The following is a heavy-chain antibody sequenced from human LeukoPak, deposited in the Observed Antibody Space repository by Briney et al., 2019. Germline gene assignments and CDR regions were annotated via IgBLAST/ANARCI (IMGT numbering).Heavy chain of an antibody. D-gene: IGHD6-13*01. CDR3: ARVRSSSWYLL. Sequence: PGGSLRLSCAASGFTFSDYYMSWIRQAPGKGLEWVSYISSSASTIYYADSVKGRFTISRDNAKNSLYLQMNSLRAEDTAVYYRARVRSSSWYLLWGQGTLVTVSS. CDR1: GFTFSDYY. CDR2: ISSSASTI. V-gene: IGHV3-11*01. J-gene: IGHJ4*02.